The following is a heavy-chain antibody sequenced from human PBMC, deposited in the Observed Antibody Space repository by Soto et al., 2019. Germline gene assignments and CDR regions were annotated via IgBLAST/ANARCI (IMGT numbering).Heavy chain of an antibody. Sequence: SETLSLTCTVSGGSVSSGSYYWSWIRQPPGKGLEWIGYIYYSGGTNYNPSLKSRVTISVDTSKNQFSLKLSSVTAADTAVYYCGRDYSYGCVYYYGMDVWDQGTTGTVSS. J-gene: IGHJ6*02. D-gene: IGHD5-18*01. V-gene: IGHV4-61*01. CDR1: GGSVSSGSYY. CDR3: GRDYSYGCVYYYGMDV. CDR2: IYYSGGT.